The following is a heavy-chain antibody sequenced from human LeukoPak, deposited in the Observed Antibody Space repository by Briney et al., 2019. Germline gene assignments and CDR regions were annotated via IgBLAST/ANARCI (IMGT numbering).Heavy chain of an antibody. V-gene: IGHV1-24*01. CDR2: FDPEDGET. Sequence: ASVKVSCKVSGYTLTELSMHWVRQAPGKGLEWMGGFDPEDGETIYAQKFQGRVTMTEDTSTDTAYMELSSLRSEDTAVYYCATVAYYYDSSGYGPLGYWGQGTLVTVSS. D-gene: IGHD3-22*01. J-gene: IGHJ4*02. CDR3: ATVAYYYDSSGYGPLGY. CDR1: GYTLTELS.